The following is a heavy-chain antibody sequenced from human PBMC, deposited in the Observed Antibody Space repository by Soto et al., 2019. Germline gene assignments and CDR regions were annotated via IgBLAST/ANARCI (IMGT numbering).Heavy chain of an antibody. CDR3: ARALWGDPSHFDY. CDR1: GYTFTGYH. J-gene: IGHJ4*02. Sequence: ASVKVSCKASGYTFTGYHMHWVRQAPGQGLEWMGWINPNSGGTNYAQKFQGWVTMTRDTSISTAYMELSRLRSDDTAVYYCARALWGDPSHFDYWGQGTLVTVSS. D-gene: IGHD5-18*01. V-gene: IGHV1-2*04. CDR2: INPNSGGT.